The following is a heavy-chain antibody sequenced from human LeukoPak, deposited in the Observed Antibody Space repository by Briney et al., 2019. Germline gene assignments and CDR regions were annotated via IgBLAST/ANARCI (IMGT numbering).Heavy chain of an antibody. V-gene: IGHV4-59*08. CDR1: GGSISSYY. CDR3: ARHQNYYDSSGYLKVFDY. CDR2: IYYSGST. Sequence: SETLSLTCTVSGGSISSYYWSWIRQPPGKGLEWIGYIYYSGSTNYNPSLKSRVTISVDTSKNQFSLKLSSVTAADTAVYYCARHQNYYDSSGYLKVFDYWGQGTLVTVSS. D-gene: IGHD3-22*01. J-gene: IGHJ4*02.